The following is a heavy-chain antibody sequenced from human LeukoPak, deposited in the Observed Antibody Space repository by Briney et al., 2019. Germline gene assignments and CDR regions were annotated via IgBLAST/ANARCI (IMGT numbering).Heavy chain of an antibody. V-gene: IGHV1-2*02. CDR3: ARGRVSSSSWSSTYYYYFYMDV. CDR2: INANSGDT. CDR1: GHTFTGYY. J-gene: IGHJ6*03. Sequence: PWASVKVPCKASGHTFTGYYMHWVRQAPGQGLEWMGWINANSGDTNYAQKFQGRVTMTRDTSISTAYMELSRLRSDDTAVYFCARGRVSSSSWSSTYYYYFYMDVWGKGTTVTVSS. D-gene: IGHD6-13*01.